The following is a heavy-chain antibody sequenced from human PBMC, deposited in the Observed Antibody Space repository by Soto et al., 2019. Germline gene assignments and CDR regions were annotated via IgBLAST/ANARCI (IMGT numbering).Heavy chain of an antibody. D-gene: IGHD2-15*01. Sequence: QVQLVQSGAEVKKPGASVKVSCKASGYTFTSYGISWVRQAPGQGLEWMGWISAYNGNTNYAQKLQGRVTMTTDTSXSXAXXELRSLRSDDTAVYYCAREEGYCSGGSCYSGKKDYWGQGTLVTVSS. CDR3: AREEGYCSGGSCYSGKKDY. CDR2: ISAYNGNT. V-gene: IGHV1-18*01. CDR1: GYTFTSYG. J-gene: IGHJ4*02.